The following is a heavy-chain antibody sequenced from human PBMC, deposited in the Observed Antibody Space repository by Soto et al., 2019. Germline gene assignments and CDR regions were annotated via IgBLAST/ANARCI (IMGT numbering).Heavy chain of an antibody. D-gene: IGHD3-22*01. CDR1: GGSISSCGYS. Sequence: PSETLSLTCAVSGGSISSCGYSWSWIRQPPVKGLEWIGYIYHSGSTYYNPSLKSRVTISVDRSKNQFSLKLSSVTAADTAVYYCARADLGRYDSSVKGAFDIWGQGTMVNVSS. V-gene: IGHV4-30-2*01. CDR3: ARADLGRYDSSVKGAFDI. CDR2: IYHSGST. J-gene: IGHJ3*02.